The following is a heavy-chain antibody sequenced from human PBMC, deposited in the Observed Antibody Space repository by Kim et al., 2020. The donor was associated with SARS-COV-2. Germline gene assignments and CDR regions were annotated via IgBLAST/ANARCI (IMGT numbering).Heavy chain of an antibody. D-gene: IGHD7-27*01. J-gene: IGHJ6*02. V-gene: IGHV3-23*01. Sequence: CTISRDNSKNTLYLQMNSLRAEDTAVYYCAKDFSGGDQLGDYYYYGMDVWGQGTTVTVSS. CDR3: AKDFSGGDQLGDYYYYGMDV.